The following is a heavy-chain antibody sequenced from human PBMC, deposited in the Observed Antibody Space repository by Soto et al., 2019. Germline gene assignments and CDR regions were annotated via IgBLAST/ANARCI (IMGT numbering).Heavy chain of an antibody. CDR3: ARDLWGYCGADCYPLDV. J-gene: IGHJ6*02. V-gene: IGHV4-59*01. Sequence: PSETLALTCTVSGGSISSCYWSWIRQPPGKGLEWIGYMYNTGSTIYNPSLKSRVTISVDTSKNQFSLKLNSVTAADTAVYYCARDLWGYCGADCYPLDVWGQGTTVT. CDR1: GGSISSCY. CDR2: MYNTGST. D-gene: IGHD2-21*02.